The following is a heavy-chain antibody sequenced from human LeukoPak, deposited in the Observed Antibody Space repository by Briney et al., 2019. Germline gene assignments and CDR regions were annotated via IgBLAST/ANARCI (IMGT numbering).Heavy chain of an antibody. CDR3: ARDGATGVFDS. J-gene: IGHJ4*02. Sequence: SETLSLTCTVSGGSISSDDYYWSWIRIRQPPSKGPEWIGHVYYSGSASYKPSLRSRLTISLDTSQNQISLNLTSVTAADTAVYYCARDGATGVFDSWGRETLVIVSS. V-gene: IGHV4-30-4*01. CDR2: VYYSGSA. CDR1: GGSISSDDYY. D-gene: IGHD1-14*01.